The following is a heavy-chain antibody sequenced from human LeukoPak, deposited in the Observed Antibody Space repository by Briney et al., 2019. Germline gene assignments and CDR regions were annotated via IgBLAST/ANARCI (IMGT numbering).Heavy chain of an antibody. CDR2: IYSGGST. V-gene: IGHV3-53*01. J-gene: IGHJ4*02. CDR1: GFTVSSNY. D-gene: IGHD2-8*01. Sequence: PGGSLRLSCAASGFTVSSNYMSWVRQAQGKVLEWGSVIYSGGSTYYADSVKGRFTISRDNSKNTLYLQMNSLRAEDTAVYYCARGYCTNGVCYDYWGQGTLVTVSS. CDR3: ARGYCTNGVCYDY.